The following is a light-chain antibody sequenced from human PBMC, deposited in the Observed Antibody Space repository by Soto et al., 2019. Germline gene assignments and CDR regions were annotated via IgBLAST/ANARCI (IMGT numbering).Light chain of an antibody. CDR2: AAS. J-gene: IGKJ5*01. CDR1: QDISSW. V-gene: IGKV1-12*01. CDR3: QQPRSVART. Sequence: DIRVNHSRSCVSASIGDRVTITCRASQDISSWLAWYQQKPGKAPKIMIYAASSLQGGVPSRFSVCGSGTEFNLSMRCLQPYEFATQYCQQPRSVARTFGQGTRLEIK.